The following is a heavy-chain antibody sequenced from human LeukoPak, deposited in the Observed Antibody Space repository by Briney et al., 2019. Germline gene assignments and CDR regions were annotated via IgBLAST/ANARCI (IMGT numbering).Heavy chain of an antibody. CDR2: IKQDGSEK. CDR1: AFTFSSFW. V-gene: IGHV3-7*03. D-gene: IGHD6-13*01. J-gene: IGHJ4*02. Sequence: GGSLRLSCAASAFTFSSFWMSWVGQAPGKGLEWVANIKQDGSEKNYVDSVKGRFTISRDNAKNSLYLQMSSLRPEDTAVYYCARGGYSSRSFDYWGQGTLVTVSS. CDR3: ARGGYSSRSFDY.